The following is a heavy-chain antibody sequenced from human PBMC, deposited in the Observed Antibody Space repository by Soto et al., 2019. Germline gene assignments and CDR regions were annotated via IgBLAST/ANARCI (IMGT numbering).Heavy chain of an antibody. D-gene: IGHD1-7*01. CDR1: GFTFSSYG. Sequence: VGSLRLSCAASGFTFSSYGMHWVRQAPGKGLEWVAVISYDGSNKYYADSVKGRFTISRDNSRDTLFLLMNSLRPEDTAVYFCARRSGTAPRFDYWGQGTLVTVSS. J-gene: IGHJ4*02. CDR3: ARRSGTAPRFDY. V-gene: IGHV3-30*03. CDR2: ISYDGSNK.